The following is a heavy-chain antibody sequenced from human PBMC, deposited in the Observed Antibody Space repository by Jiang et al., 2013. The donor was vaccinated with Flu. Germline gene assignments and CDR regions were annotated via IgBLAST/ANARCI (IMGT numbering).Heavy chain of an antibody. D-gene: IGHD1-26*01. V-gene: IGHV4-39*07. Sequence: PGLVKPSETLSLTCTVSGGSISSSSYYWGWIRQPPGKGLKWIGSIYYSGSTYYNPSLKSRVTISVDTSKNQFSLKLSSVTAADTAVYYCARGEWFDPWGQGTLVTVSS. CDR1: GGSISSSSYY. CDR2: IYYSGST. CDR3: ARGEWFDP. J-gene: IGHJ5*02.